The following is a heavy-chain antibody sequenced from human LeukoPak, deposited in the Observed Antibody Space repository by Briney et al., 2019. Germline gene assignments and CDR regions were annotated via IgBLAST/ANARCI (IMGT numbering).Heavy chain of an antibody. CDR1: GFTFSRYW. V-gene: IGHV3-7*01. J-gene: IGHJ4*02. D-gene: IGHD5-18*01. CDR3: ARDPSRRYTYGYGDS. Sequence: PGGSLRLSCAASGFTFSRYWMNWFRQPPGKGLERVANMKQDGSEKYYVDSVKGRFTISRDNAKNSLYLRMDSLRAEDTAVYYCARDPSRRYTYGYGDSWGQGTLVTVSS. CDR2: MKQDGSEK.